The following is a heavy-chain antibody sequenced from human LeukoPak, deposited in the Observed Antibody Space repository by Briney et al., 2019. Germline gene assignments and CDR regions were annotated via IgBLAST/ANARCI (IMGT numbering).Heavy chain of an antibody. CDR3: ARPGQLGSLYYGMDV. J-gene: IGHJ6*02. D-gene: IGHD3-10*01. V-gene: IGHV4-34*01. CDR1: GGSFSGYQ. Sequence: SETLSLTCAVYGGSFSGYQWSWIRQSPGKGLEWIGEINHSGSTNYNPSLKSRVTISVDTSKSQFSLKLSSVTAADTAVYYCARPGQLGSLYYGMDVWGQGTTVTVS. CDR2: INHSGST.